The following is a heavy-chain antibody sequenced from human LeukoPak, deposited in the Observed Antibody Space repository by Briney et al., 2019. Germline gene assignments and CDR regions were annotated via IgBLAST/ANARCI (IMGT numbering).Heavy chain of an antibody. CDR2: ISGDGGST. J-gene: IGHJ6*03. Sequence: PGGSVRLSCAASGFTFDDYAMHWVRHAPGKGLEWVSLISGDGGSTYYADSVKGRFTISRDNSKNSLYLQMNSLRTEDTALYYCAKDIRDYYYMDVWGKGTTVTVSS. CDR1: GFTFDDYA. CDR3: AKDIRDYYYMDV. V-gene: IGHV3-43*02.